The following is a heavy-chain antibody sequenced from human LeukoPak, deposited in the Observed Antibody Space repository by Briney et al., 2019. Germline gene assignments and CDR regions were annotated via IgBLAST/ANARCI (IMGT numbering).Heavy chain of an antibody. Sequence: PSETLSLTCTVSGASIGSFYRSWIRQPAGKGLEWIGHLYNGGDTNYSPSLRSRGTIPVDTSKNQFSLKLNSVTAADTAVYYCARGVEASGVGFYAFDIWGQGTVVTVSS. CDR3: ARGVEASGVGFYAFDI. V-gene: IGHV4-4*07. D-gene: IGHD6-13*01. CDR1: GASIGSFY. J-gene: IGHJ3*02. CDR2: LYNGGDT.